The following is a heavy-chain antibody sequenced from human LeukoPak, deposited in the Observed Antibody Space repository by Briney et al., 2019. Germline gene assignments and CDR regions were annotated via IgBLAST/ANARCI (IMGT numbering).Heavy chain of an antibody. J-gene: IGHJ6*03. CDR2: ISGSGGST. CDR1: GFTFSRYA. CDR3: AKDFVVVPAAMWFSYYYYMDV. Sequence: GGSLRLSCAASGFTFSRYAMSWVRQAPGKGLEWVSAISGSGGSTYYADSVKGRFTISRDNSKNTLYLQMNSLRAEDTAVYYCAKDFVVVPAAMWFSYYYYMDVWGKGTTVTVSS. V-gene: IGHV3-23*01. D-gene: IGHD2-2*01.